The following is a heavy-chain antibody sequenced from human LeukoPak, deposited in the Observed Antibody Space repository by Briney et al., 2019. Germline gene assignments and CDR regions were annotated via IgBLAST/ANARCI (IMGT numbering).Heavy chain of an antibody. CDR1: GGTFSSYA. D-gene: IGHD4-17*01. Sequence: GASVKVSCKASGGTFSSYAISWVRQAPGQGLEWMVGIIPIFGTANYAQKFQGRVTITADESTSTAYMELSSLRSEDTAVYYCARDRRPSGDYAYFDYWGQGTLVTVSS. CDR3: ARDRRPSGDYAYFDY. CDR2: IIPIFGTA. J-gene: IGHJ4*02. V-gene: IGHV1-69*13.